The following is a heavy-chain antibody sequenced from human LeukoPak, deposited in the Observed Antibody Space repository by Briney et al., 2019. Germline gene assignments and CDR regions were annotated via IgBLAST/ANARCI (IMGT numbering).Heavy chain of an antibody. CDR3: AGDWIAAAEIELGVWFDP. Sequence: GASVTVSCKVSVYTFTSYGISWVRQAPGQGLEWMGWISVYNGKTNYAQKLQGRVTMSTDTSTSTAYMEMRSLVSDDAAVYYCAGDWIAAAEIELGVWFDPWGQGTLVTVSS. CDR2: ISVYNGKT. D-gene: IGHD6-13*01. J-gene: IGHJ5*02. V-gene: IGHV1-18*01. CDR1: VYTFTSYG.